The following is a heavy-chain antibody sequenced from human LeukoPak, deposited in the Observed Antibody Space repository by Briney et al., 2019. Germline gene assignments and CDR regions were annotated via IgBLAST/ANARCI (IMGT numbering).Heavy chain of an antibody. CDR1: GYSVSSGFY. V-gene: IGHV4-38-2*02. CDR3: ARDDFGKQQLDDY. CDR2: IFYIGST. D-gene: IGHD6-13*01. Sequence: PSETLSLTCTVSGYSVSSGFYWGWVRQPPGKGLDWSGIIFYIGSTQYTHSDPSLKSRVTISADTTKKQFFLILRSVTAADTAVYYCARDDFGKQQLDDYWGQRPLVTVSS. J-gene: IGHJ4*02.